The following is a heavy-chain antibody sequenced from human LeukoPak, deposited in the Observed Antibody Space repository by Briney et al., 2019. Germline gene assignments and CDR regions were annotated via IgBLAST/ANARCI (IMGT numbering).Heavy chain of an antibody. V-gene: IGHV3-23*01. CDR3: AKDGGYYDFWSGYRFDP. CDR1: GFTFSSYA. J-gene: IGHJ5*02. D-gene: IGHD3-3*01. Sequence: GGSLRLSCAASGFTFSSYAMSWVRQAPGKGLAWVSAISGSGASTYYADFVKGRFIISRDHSKNTLYLQMNSLRAEGTAVYYCAKDGGYYDFWSGYRFDPWGQGTLVTVS. CDR2: ISGSGAST.